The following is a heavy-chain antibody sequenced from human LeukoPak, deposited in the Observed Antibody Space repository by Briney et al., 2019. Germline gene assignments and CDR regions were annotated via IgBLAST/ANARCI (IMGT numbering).Heavy chain of an antibody. J-gene: IGHJ4*02. CDR3: AREFSGYIDF. CDR2: ISPSGGGT. CDR1: GYTLINYY. Sequence: ASVKVSCKASGYTLINYYMHWVRHPHRQGREWMGIISPSGGGTSYAQKFQGRVTMTRDTSTSTVYMEVSSLRSEDTAVYYCAREFSGYIDFWGQGTLVTVSS. V-gene: IGHV1-46*01. D-gene: IGHD1-26*01.